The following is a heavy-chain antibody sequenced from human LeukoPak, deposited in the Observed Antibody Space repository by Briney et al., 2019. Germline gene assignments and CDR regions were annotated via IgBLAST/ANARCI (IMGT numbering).Heavy chain of an antibody. CDR1: GGSIGSSSYS. V-gene: IGHV4-39*01. D-gene: IGHD3-9*01. J-gene: IGHJ6*02. Sequence: PSETLSLTCILSGGSIGSSSYSWAWIRQPPGKGLEWIGSIYYSGSTNKNPSLKSRLTMSVDTSLDQFSLKMASVTAADTALYFCARQSRNNLISRPDVWGQGTTVTVSS. CDR3: ARQSRNNLISRPDV. CDR2: IYYSGST.